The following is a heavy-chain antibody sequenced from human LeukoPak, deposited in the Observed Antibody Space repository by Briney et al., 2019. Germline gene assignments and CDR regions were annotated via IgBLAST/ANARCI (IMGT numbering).Heavy chain of an antibody. CDR1: GITRSSYG. V-gene: IGHV3-23*01. CDR2: ISDSGGRK. D-gene: IGHD3-3*01. CDR3: AKGSEFWSGYYFDY. Sequence: GGSLSLSCAVSGITRSSYGMSWVRQAPGKGLEWVAGISDSGGRKNYADSVKGRFTISRDNSKNTLYLQMNSLRAEDTAVYYWAKGSEFWSGYYFDYWGQGTLVTVSS. J-gene: IGHJ4*02.